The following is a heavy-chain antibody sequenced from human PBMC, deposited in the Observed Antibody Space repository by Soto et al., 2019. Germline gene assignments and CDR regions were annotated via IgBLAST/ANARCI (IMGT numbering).Heavy chain of an antibody. CDR1: GYTFTSYG. CDR2: ISAYNGNT. D-gene: IGHD2-15*01. CDR3: ARDRRIVVVVAATRAFDI. V-gene: IGHV1-18*01. Sequence: QVQLVQSGAEVKKPGASVKVSCKASGYTFTSYGISWVRQAPGQGLEWMGWISAYNGNTNYAQKLQGRVTMTTETTTSTAYMELRSLRSDDTAVYYCARDRRIVVVVAATRAFDIWGQGTMVTVSS. J-gene: IGHJ3*02.